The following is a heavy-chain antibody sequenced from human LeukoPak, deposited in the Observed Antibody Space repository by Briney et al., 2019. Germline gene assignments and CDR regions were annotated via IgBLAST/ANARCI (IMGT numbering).Heavy chain of an antibody. J-gene: IGHJ5*02. Sequence: PSQTLSLTXAVSGGSISSGDYYWSWIRQPPGQGLERIGYIYYSGSTYYNPSLKGRVTISVDTSKNQFSLKLTSVTAADTAVYYCARAGATHWFDPWGQGTLVTVSS. CDR3: ARAGATHWFDP. V-gene: IGHV4-30-4*08. CDR1: GGSISSGDYY. D-gene: IGHD1-26*01. CDR2: IYYSGST.